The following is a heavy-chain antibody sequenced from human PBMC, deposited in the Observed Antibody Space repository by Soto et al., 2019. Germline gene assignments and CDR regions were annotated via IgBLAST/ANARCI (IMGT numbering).Heavy chain of an antibody. CDR2: IIPIFGTA. CDR3: ARRLRNIPRVWAFDI. CDR1: GGTFSSYA. D-gene: IGHD6-25*01. J-gene: IGHJ3*02. V-gene: IGHV1-69*13. Sequence: ASVKVSCKASGGTFSSYAISWVRQAPGQGLEWMGGIIPIFGTANYAQKFQGRVTITADESTSTAYMELSSLRSEDTAVYYCARRLRNIPRVWAFDIWGQGTMVTVSS.